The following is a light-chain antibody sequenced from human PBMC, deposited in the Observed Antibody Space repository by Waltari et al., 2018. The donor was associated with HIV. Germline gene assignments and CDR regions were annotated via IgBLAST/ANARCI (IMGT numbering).Light chain of an antibody. CDR3: HSADGSATYV. CDR2: KDT. Sequence: SYELTQPPSVSVSPGQTARITCSGDALPKQYVYWYQQKPGQAPVLGIYKDTERPSGIPERFSGSSSGTTVTLTISGVQAEDEADYYCHSADGSATYVFGTGTKVTGL. J-gene: IGLJ1*01. V-gene: IGLV3-25*03. CDR1: ALPKQY.